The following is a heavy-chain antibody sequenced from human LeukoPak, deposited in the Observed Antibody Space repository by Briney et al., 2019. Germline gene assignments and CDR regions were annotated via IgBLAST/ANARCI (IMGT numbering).Heavy chain of an antibody. Sequence: GESLKISCKGAGYRFTSYWIGWVRQMTGKGLEWMGIIYPGDSDTRYSPSFQGQVTISADKSISTAYLQWSSLKASDTAMYYCAMNYDRYGMDVWGQGTTVTVSS. D-gene: IGHD3-22*01. CDR3: AMNYDRYGMDV. CDR1: GYRFTSYW. J-gene: IGHJ6*02. CDR2: IYPGDSDT. V-gene: IGHV5-51*01.